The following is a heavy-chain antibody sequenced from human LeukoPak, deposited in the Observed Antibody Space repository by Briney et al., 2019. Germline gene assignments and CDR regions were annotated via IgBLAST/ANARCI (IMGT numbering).Heavy chain of an antibody. J-gene: IGHJ4*02. CDR2: ISYDGSNK. D-gene: IGHD1-26*01. Sequence: GGSLRLSCAASGFTFSSYAMHWVRQAPGKGLEWVAVISYDGSNKYYADSVKGRFTISRDNSKNTLYLQMNSLRAEDTAVYYCARDGVGTPPFDYWGQGTLVTVSS. CDR3: ARDGVGTPPFDY. V-gene: IGHV3-30-3*01. CDR1: GFTFSSYA.